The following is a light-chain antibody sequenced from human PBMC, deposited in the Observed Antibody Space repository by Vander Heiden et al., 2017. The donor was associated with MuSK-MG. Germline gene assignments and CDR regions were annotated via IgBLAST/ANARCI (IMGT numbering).Light chain of an antibody. V-gene: IGKV1-NL1*01. Sequence: IQLTQSPSSLSASVGDRVTITCRASQGVSNSLAWYQQKPGRAPKLLLYAASRLESGVPSRFSGSGSGTDYTLTISSLQPEDFATYYCQQEDTTPYTFGQGTKLEIK. CDR3: QQEDTTPYT. CDR1: QGVSNS. CDR2: AAS. J-gene: IGKJ2*01.